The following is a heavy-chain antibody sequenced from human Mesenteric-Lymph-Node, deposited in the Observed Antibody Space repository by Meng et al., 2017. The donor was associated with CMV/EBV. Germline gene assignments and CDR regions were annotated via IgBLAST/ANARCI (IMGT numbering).Heavy chain of an antibody. D-gene: IGHD2-2*01. CDR3: ARNYPRNCASINCPGAYDI. V-gene: IGHV3-23*01. J-gene: IGHJ3*02. CDR1: GFTFSSYA. CDR2: ISGSGSGT. Sequence: GESLKISCVASGFTFSSYAMNWVRQAPGKGLEWVSGISGSGSGTYDADSVKGRFTISRDNSKSTLYLQMNSLRAEDTAVYYCARNYPRNCASINCPGAYDIWGQGTVVTVSS.